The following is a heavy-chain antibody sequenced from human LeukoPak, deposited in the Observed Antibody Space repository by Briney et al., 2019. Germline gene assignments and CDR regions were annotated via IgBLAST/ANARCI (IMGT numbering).Heavy chain of an antibody. Sequence: GGSLRLSCAASGFTFSSYWMHWVRQAPGKGPVWVSRINSDGSSTSYADSVKGRFTISRDNAKNTLYLQMNSLRAEDTAVYYCAREQKVITFGGVIGPWGQGTLVTVSS. CDR2: INSDGSST. CDR1: GFTFSSYW. D-gene: IGHD3-16*01. CDR3: AREQKVITFGGVIGP. J-gene: IGHJ5*02. V-gene: IGHV3-74*01.